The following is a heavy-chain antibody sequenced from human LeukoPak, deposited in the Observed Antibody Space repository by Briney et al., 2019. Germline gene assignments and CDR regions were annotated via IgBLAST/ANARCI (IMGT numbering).Heavy chain of an antibody. CDR1: GGSISSYY. V-gene: IGHV4-59*12. CDR3: ARGQWLALKYFDY. Sequence: SETLSLTCTVPGGSISSYYWSWIRQPPGKGLEWIGYIYYSGSTNYNPSLKSRVTISVDTSKNQFSLKLSSVTAADTAVYYCARGQWLALKYFDYWGQGTLVTVSS. J-gene: IGHJ4*02. CDR2: IYYSGST. D-gene: IGHD6-19*01.